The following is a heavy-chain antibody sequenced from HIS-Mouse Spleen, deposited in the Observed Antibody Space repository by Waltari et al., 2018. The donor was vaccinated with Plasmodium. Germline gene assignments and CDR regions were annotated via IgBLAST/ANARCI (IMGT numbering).Heavy chain of an antibody. CDR1: GFTFGSQA. D-gene: IGHD3-9*01. V-gene: IGHV3-23*01. CDR3: AKTIKYYDILTGYPFDY. Sequence: EVQLLESGGGLVQPGGSLRLSCAASGFTFGSQALSWVRQAPGRGLEWVSAISGSGGSTCYADSVKGRFTISRDNSKNTLYLQMNSLRAEDTAVYYCAKTIKYYDILTGYPFDYWGQGTLVTVSS. J-gene: IGHJ4*02. CDR2: ISGSGGST.